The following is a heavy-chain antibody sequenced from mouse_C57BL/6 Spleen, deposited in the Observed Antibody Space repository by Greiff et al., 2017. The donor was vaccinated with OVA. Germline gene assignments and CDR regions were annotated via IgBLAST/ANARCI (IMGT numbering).Heavy chain of an antibody. Sequence: QVTLKVSGPGILQPSQTLSLTCSFSGFSLSTSNMGIGWIRQPSGKGLEWLAHIWWNDDKYYNPSLKSRPTISKDTSNNQVFLKSTSVDTADTATYYCAQMRGSYLYYYAMDYWGQGTSVTVSS. CDR3: AQMRGSYLYYYAMDY. D-gene: IGHD1-1*02. J-gene: IGHJ4*01. V-gene: IGHV8-5*01. CDR1: GFSLSTSNMG. CDR2: IWWNDDK.